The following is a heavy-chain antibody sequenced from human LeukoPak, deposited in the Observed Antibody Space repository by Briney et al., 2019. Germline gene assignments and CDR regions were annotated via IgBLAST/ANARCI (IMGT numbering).Heavy chain of an antibody. Sequence: GGSLRLSCAASGFTFSSYAMHWVRQAPGKGLEWVAVISYDGSNKYYADSVKGRFTISRDNSKNTLYLQMNSLRAEDTAVYYCARGGDSSGSWAYFDLWGRGTLVTVSS. J-gene: IGHJ2*01. CDR3: ARGGDSSGSWAYFDL. D-gene: IGHD3-22*01. CDR2: ISYDGSNK. CDR1: GFTFSSYA. V-gene: IGHV3-30-3*01.